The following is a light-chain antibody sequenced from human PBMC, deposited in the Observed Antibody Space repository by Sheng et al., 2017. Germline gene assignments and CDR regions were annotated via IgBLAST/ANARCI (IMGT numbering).Light chain of an antibody. J-gene: IGKJ1*01. CDR1: QSVRTN. V-gene: IGKV3-20*01. Sequence: EIVLTQSPGTLSLSPGERATLSCRASQSVRTNLAWYQQKPGQAPRLLIYGASTRATGIPDRFSGSGSGTDFTLTISRLEPEDFAVYYCQQYGSSPPWTFGQGTKVELK. CDR2: GAS. CDR3: QQYGSSPPWT.